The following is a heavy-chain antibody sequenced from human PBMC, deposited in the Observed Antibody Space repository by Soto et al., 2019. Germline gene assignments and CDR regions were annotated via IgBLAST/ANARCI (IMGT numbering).Heavy chain of an antibody. V-gene: IGHV4-31*03. CDR3: ASGHDAYKVRY. Sequence: QVQLQESGPGLVKPSQTLSLTCTVSGGSISSGGTGSYWTWIRQLPGKGLEWIGYIYYTGNTYYNPSLKSRPTISIDTSENQFSLKLPSVTAADTAVYFCASGHDAYKVRYWGQGTLVTVSS. J-gene: IGHJ4*02. CDR1: GGSISSGGTGSY. CDR2: IYYTGNT. D-gene: IGHD1-1*01.